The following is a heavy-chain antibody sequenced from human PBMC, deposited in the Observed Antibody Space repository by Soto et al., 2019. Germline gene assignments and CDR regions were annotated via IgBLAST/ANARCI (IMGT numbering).Heavy chain of an antibody. J-gene: IGHJ4*02. CDR1: GGTFSSYA. Sequence: ASVKVSCKASGGTFSSYAISWVRQAPGQGLEWMGGIIPIFGTANYAQKFQGRVTITADESTSTAYMELSSLRSEDTAVYYCARNLYSSGWKDWYFDYWGQGTLVTVSS. CDR3: ARNLYSSGWKDWYFDY. D-gene: IGHD6-19*01. CDR2: IIPIFGTA. V-gene: IGHV1-69*13.